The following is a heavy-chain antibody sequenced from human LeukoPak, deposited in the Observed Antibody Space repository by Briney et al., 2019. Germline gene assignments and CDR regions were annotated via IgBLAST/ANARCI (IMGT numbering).Heavy chain of an antibody. D-gene: IGHD6-25*01. CDR2: IWYDGSNK. J-gene: IGHJ4*02. CDR3: ARDQRGPIGVDY. V-gene: IGHV3-33*08. CDR1: GFTFSSYG. Sequence: GRSLRLSCAASGFTFSSYGMPWVRQAPGKGLEWVAVIWYDGSNKYYADSVKGRFTISRDNSKNTLYLQMNSLRAEDTAVYYCARDQRGPIGVDYWGQGTLVTVSS.